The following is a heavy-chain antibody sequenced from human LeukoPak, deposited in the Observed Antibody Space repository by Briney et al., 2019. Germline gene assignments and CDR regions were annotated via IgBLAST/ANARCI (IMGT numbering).Heavy chain of an antibody. CDR2: INHSGST. J-gene: IGHJ4*02. CDR1: GGSFSGYY. V-gene: IGHV4-34*01. CDR3: ARSPFWDYDSSGYYYTG. Sequence: SETLSLTCAVYGGSFSGYYWSWIRQPPGKGLEWIGEINHSGSTNYNPSLKSRVTISVDTSKNQFSLKLSSVTAADTAVYYCARSPFWDYDSSGYYYTGWGQGTLVTVSS. D-gene: IGHD3-22*01.